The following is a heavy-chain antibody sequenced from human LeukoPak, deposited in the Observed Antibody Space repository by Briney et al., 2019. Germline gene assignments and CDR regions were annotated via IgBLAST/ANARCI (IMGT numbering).Heavy chain of an antibody. J-gene: IGHJ6*02. Sequence: SETLSLTCAVSGGSISSGGYSWSWIRQPPGKGLEWIGYIYHSGSAYYNPSLKSRVTISVDRSKNQFSLKLSSVTAADTAVYYCTRVEVDGMDVWGQGTTVTVSS. CDR1: GGSISSGGYS. CDR2: IYHSGSA. V-gene: IGHV4-30-2*01. CDR3: TRVEVDGMDV. D-gene: IGHD3-3*01.